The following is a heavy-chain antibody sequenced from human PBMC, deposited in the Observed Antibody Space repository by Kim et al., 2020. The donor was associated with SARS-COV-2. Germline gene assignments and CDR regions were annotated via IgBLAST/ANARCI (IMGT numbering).Heavy chain of an antibody. D-gene: IGHD3-10*01. J-gene: IGHJ2*01. V-gene: IGHV4-34*01. Sequence: NYNRTLKIQVPMSVDTSKNQFSLKLRSVTAADTAVYYCARGSVSHWYFDLWGRGTLVTVSS. CDR3: ARGSVSHWYFDL.